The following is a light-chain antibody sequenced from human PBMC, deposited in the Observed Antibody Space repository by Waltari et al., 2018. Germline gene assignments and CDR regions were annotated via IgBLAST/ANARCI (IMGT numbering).Light chain of an antibody. CDR1: SSDVGSSHY. J-gene: IGLJ2*01. V-gene: IGLV2-14*03. Sequence: QSALTQPASVSGSPGQSITISCPGTSSDVGSSHYVTWYQQHPGKAPKLMNFDVSNRPSGVSNRFSGSKSGNTASLTISGLQAEDEADYYCSSYISSSTLELFGGGTSLTVL. CDR3: SSYISSSTLEL. CDR2: DVS.